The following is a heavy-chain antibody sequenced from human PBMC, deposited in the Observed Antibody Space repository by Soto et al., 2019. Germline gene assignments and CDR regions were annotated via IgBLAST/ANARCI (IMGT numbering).Heavy chain of an antibody. CDR3: ARSYYDILTGYRTSTLFDY. CDR1: GFTFSSYE. CDR2: ISSSGSTI. D-gene: IGHD3-9*01. Sequence: GGSLRVSCAASGFTFSSYEMNWVRQAPGKGLAWVSYISSSGSTIYYADSVKGRFTISRDNAKNPLYLQMNSLRAEDTAVYYCARSYYDILTGYRTSTLFDYWGQGTLVTVSS. V-gene: IGHV3-48*03. J-gene: IGHJ4*02.